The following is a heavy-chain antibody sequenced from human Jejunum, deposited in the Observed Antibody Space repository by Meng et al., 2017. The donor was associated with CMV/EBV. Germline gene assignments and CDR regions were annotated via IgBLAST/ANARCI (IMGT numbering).Heavy chain of an antibody. CDR3: ARLYCSGGSCYTIDY. Sequence: AQLVQSGSSLREAGASVKVSCQASGYTFTRYPMDWVRQAPGQGVEWMGWIRTNTGNPTYAQGFTGRFVFSVATSVSTAYLQISSLKAADTAVYYCARLYCSGGSCYTIDYWGQGTLVTVSS. J-gene: IGHJ4*02. D-gene: IGHD2-15*01. CDR1: GYTFTRYP. CDR2: IRTNTGNP. V-gene: IGHV7-4-1*02.